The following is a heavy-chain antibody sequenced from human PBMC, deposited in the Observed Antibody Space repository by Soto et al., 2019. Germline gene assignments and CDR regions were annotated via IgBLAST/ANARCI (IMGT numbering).Heavy chain of an antibody. V-gene: IGHV3-48*03. Sequence: GGSLRLSCAASGFNLNNFEGNWVRQAPGKGLEWIAYLSTSGGTIYYADSVKGRFIISRDNANNSLSLHMNSLRGEDTAVYYCARARRMLHAAAISYGMDVWGQGTTVTVSS. CDR3: ARARRMLHAAAISYGMDV. CDR2: LSTSGGTI. J-gene: IGHJ6*02. CDR1: GFNLNNFE. D-gene: IGHD2-15*01.